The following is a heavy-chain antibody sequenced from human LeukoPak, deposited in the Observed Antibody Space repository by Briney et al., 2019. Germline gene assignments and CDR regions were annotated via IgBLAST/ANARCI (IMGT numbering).Heavy chain of an antibody. CDR1: GFIFSHYG. V-gene: IGHV3-33*05. Sequence: GGSLRLSCAASGFIFSHYGMHWVRQAPGKGLEWVAVIQNDASTENFADSVKGRFSISRDNSKNTVFLQMNSLRVEDTAVYYCARELSQIVWGGLDYGGQGTLVSVSS. CDR3: ARELSQIVWGGLDY. J-gene: IGHJ4*02. CDR2: IQNDASTE. D-gene: IGHD2-21*01.